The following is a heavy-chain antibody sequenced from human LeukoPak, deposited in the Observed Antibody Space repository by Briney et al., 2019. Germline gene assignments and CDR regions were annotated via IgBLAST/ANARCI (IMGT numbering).Heavy chain of an antibody. Sequence: ASVKVSCKASGGTFISYAISWVRQAPGQGLEWMGGIIPIFGTANYAQKFQGRVTITADESTSTAYMELSSLRSEDTAVYYCARGELYYYYGMDVWGQGTTVTVSS. CDR3: ARGELYYYYGMDV. V-gene: IGHV1-69*13. J-gene: IGHJ6*02. D-gene: IGHD1-7*01. CDR2: IIPIFGTA. CDR1: GGTFISYA.